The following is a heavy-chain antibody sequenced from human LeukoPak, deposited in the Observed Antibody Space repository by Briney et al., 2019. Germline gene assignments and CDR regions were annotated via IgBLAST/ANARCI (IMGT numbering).Heavy chain of an antibody. J-gene: IGHJ4*02. CDR2: IYHSGST. Sequence: SETLSLTCAVSGYSISSGYYWGWIRQPPGEGLEWIGSIYHSGSTYYNPSLKSRVTISVDTSKNQFSLKLSSVTAADTAVYYCAREPPVEDYYDSSGYSIDYWGQGTLVTVSS. D-gene: IGHD3-22*01. V-gene: IGHV4-38-2*02. CDR1: GYSISSGYY. CDR3: AREPPVEDYYDSSGYSIDY.